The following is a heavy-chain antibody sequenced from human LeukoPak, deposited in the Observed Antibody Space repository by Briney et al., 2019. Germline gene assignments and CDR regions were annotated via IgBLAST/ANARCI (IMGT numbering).Heavy chain of an antibody. J-gene: IGHJ3*02. CDR3: ARDKLRKYQLLRGGNDAFDI. CDR1: GFTFSDYY. D-gene: IGHD2-2*01. V-gene: IGHV3-11*04. CDR2: ISSSGSTI. Sequence: GGSLRLSCAASGFTFSDYYMSWIRQAPGKGLEWVSYISSSGSTIYYADSVKGRFTISRDNAKNSLYLQMNSLRAEDTAVYYCARDKLRKYQLLRGGNDAFDIWGQGTMVTVSS.